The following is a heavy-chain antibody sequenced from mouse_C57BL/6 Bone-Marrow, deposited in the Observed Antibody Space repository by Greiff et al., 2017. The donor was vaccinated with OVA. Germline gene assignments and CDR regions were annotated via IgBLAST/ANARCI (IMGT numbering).Heavy chain of an antibody. CDR1: GFTFTDYY. CDR2: IRNKANGYTT. J-gene: IGHJ1*03. V-gene: IGHV7-3*01. Sequence: EVKVVESGGGLVQPGGSLSLSCAASGFTFTDYYMSWVRQPPGKALEWLGFIRNKANGYTTEYSASGKGRFTISRDKSQSILYLQMNALRAEDSATYCCARWGDYGGYWCFDVWGTGTTVTVSA. D-gene: IGHD2-4*01. CDR3: ARWGDYGGYWCFDV.